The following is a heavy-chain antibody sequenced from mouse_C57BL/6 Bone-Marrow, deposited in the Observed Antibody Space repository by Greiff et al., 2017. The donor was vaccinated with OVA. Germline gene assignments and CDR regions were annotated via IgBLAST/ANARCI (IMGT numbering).Heavy chain of an antibody. CDR1: GFSLTSYG. V-gene: IGHV2-5*01. CDR2: IWRGGST. Sequence: VHMVESGPGLVQPSQSLSITCTVSGFSLTSYGVHWVRQSPGKGLEWLGVIWRGGSTDYNAAFMSRLSITKDNSKSQVFFKMNSLQADDTAIYYCAKKNSNYAMDYWGQGTSVTVSS. J-gene: IGHJ4*01. CDR3: AKKNSNYAMDY.